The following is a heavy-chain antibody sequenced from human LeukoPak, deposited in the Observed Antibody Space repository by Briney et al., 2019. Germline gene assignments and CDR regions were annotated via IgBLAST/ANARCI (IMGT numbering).Heavy chain of an antibody. CDR2: INPNSGGT. CDR3: AKECSSTSRYEVL. V-gene: IGHV1-2*02. J-gene: IGHJ4*02. Sequence: ASVKVSCKASGYTFTGYYMHWVRQAPGQGLEWMGWINPNSGGTNYAQKFQGRVTMTRDTSISTAYMELSRLRSDDTAVYYCAKECSSTSRYEVLWGQGTLVTVSS. CDR1: GYTFTGYY. D-gene: IGHD2-2*01.